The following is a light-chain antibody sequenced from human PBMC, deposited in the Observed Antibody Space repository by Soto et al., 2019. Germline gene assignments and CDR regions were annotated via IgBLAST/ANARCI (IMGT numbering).Light chain of an antibody. CDR3: QQRSNWPPIT. CDR1: QSISSS. V-gene: IGKV3-11*01. J-gene: IGKJ5*01. Sequence: VLTRAPATLSLSPGERATLSCRSSQSISSSLAWYQQKPGLAPTLLISDASNRASGVPDRFSGSGSGTDFTLTISRLEPEDLAVYYCQQRSNWPPITFGQGTRLEIK. CDR2: DAS.